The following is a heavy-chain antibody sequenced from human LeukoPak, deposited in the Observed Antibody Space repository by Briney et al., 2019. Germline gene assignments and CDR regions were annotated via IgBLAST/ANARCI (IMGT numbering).Heavy chain of an antibody. CDR2: IYYSGST. CDR1: GGSISSYY. CDR3: ASRDYYDSSGYFDY. D-gene: IGHD3-22*01. V-gene: IGHV4-59*06. Sequence: SETLSLTCTVSGGSISSYYWSWIRQPPGKGLEWIGYIYYSGSTYYNPSLKSRVTISVDTSKNQFSLKLSSVTAADTAVYYCASRDYYDSSGYFDYWGQGTLVTVSS. J-gene: IGHJ4*02.